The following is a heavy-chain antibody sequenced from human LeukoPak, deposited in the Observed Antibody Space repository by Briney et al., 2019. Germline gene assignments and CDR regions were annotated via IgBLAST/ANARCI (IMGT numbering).Heavy chain of an antibody. CDR1: AFTFSSHT. CDR2: IGFSTTYI. J-gene: IGHJ5*02. V-gene: IGHV3-21*04. CDR3: ARGFFQYYYGSGSRSTPHNRFDP. Sequence: PGGSLRLSCAGSAFTFSSHTINWVRQAPGRGLEWVSCIGFSTTYIHYADSVKGRFTISRDNSKSTLYLQMNSLRADDTAVYYCARGFFQYYYGSGSRSTPHNRFDPWGQGTLVTVSS. D-gene: IGHD3-10*01.